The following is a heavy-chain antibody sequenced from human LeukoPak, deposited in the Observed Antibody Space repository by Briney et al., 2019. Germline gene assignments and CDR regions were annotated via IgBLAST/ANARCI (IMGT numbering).Heavy chain of an antibody. Sequence: GGSLRLSCAASGFTFSNYGMHWVRQAPGKGLEWVAVISYDGSNKYYADSVKGRFTISRDNSKNTLYLQMNSLRAEDTAVYYCARFLGSFDYRGQGTLVTVSS. V-gene: IGHV3-30*19. CDR1: GFTFSNYG. CDR3: ARFLGSFDY. CDR2: ISYDGSNK. D-gene: IGHD2-15*01. J-gene: IGHJ4*02.